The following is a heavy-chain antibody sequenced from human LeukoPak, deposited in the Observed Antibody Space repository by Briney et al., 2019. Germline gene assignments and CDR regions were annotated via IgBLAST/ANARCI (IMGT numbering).Heavy chain of an antibody. V-gene: IGHV4-38-2*02. D-gene: IGHD2-21*01. CDR2: IYHSGST. Sequence: SETLSLTCTVSGYSISSGYCWGWIRQPPGKGLEWIGSIYHSGSTYYNPSLKSRVTITVDTSKNQFSLKLSSVTAAGTAVYYCARVSAVPAAIRESYCGGDCYSPYFDYWGQGTLVTVSS. CDR3: ARVSAVPAAIRESYCGGDCYSPYFDY. CDR1: GYSISSGYC. J-gene: IGHJ4*02.